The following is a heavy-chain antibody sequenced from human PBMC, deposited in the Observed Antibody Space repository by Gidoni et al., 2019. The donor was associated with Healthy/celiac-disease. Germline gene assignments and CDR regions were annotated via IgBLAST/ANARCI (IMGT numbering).Heavy chain of an antibody. V-gene: IGHV3-15*01. D-gene: IGHD1-7*01. CDR3: TIPGGYNWNYDRYYGMDV. CDR1: GFTFSNAW. Sequence: EVQLVESGGGLVKPVGSLRLSCAASGFTFSNAWMSWVRQAPGKGLEWVGRIKRKTEGGTTDYAAPVKGRFTISRDDSKNTLYLQMNSLKTEDTAVYYCTIPGGYNWNYDRYYGMDVWGQGTTVTVSS. CDR2: IKRKTEGGTT. J-gene: IGHJ6*02.